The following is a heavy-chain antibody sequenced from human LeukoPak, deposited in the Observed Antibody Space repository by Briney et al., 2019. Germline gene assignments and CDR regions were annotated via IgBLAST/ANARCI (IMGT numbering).Heavy chain of an antibody. D-gene: IGHD6-19*01. CDR1: GGSISSTSYF. J-gene: IGHJ4*02. CDR3: ASSGWYEGGVY. Sequence: SETLSLTCTVSGGSISSTSYFWGWIRQPPGKGLEWIGSIYYSGSTYYNPSLKSRVTISVDTSKNHFSLKLSSVTAADTAVYYCASSGWYEGGVYWGQGTLVIVSS. CDR2: IYYSGST. V-gene: IGHV4-39*02.